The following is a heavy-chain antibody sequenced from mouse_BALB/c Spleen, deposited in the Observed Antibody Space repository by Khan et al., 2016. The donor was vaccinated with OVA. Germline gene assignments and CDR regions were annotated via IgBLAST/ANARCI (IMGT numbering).Heavy chain of an antibody. CDR1: GYTFTSFW. D-gene: IGHD1-1*01. CDR3: ARGCYGSPFAY. Sequence: QVQLQQSGPELVRPGASVKMSCKASGYTFTSFWIHWVKQRTGQGLEWIGMIDPSKSETRLNQKFKDKATLNVDKSSNTAYMQLSRLTSEDSAVYYCARGCYGSPFAYWGQGTLVTVSA. CDR2: IDPSKSET. V-gene: IGHV1S127*01. J-gene: IGHJ3*01.